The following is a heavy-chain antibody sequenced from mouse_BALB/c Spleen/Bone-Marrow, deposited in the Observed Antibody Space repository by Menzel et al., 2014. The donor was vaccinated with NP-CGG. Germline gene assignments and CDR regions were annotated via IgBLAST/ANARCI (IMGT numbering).Heavy chain of an antibody. CDR2: INPSNGGT. V-gene: IGHV1S81*02. Sequence: QVQLQQSGAELVKPGASVKLSCKASGYTFTSYYMYWVKQRPGQGLEWFGEINPSNGGTNFNEKFKNKATLTVDKSSSTAYMQLSSLTSEDSAVYYCSRGRRYALDYWGQGTSVTVSS. CDR1: GYTFTSYY. CDR3: SRGRRYALDY. J-gene: IGHJ4*01.